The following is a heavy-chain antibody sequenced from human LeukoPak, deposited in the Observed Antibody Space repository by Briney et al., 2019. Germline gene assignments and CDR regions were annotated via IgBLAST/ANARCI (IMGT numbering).Heavy chain of an antibody. V-gene: IGHV4-59*01. J-gene: IGHJ4*02. CDR2: IYYSGST. D-gene: IGHD2-2*01. CDR1: GGSLSSYY. Sequence: PSETPSLTCTVSGGSLSSYYWSWIRQPPGKGLEWIGYIYYSGSTSYNPSLKSRVTISVDTSKNQFSLKLSSVTAADTALYYCARDLRGSSCYDYWGQGTLVPVSS. CDR3: ARDLRGSSCYDY.